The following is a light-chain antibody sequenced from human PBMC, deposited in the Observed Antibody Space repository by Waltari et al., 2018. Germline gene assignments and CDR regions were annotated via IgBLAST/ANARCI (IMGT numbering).Light chain of an antibody. CDR3: CSYAGSATLV. CDR2: EGN. CDR1: CGDVGYSNL. V-gene: IGLV2-23*01. J-gene: IGLJ2*01. Sequence: QSALSQPDSLSGSLGQSTTFSCPGRCGDVGYSNLCRWYQQYPGKAPKLILYEGNKRPSGVSDRFSDSKSGNTASLTISGLRAEDGAHYYCCSYAGSATLVFGGGTKLTVL.